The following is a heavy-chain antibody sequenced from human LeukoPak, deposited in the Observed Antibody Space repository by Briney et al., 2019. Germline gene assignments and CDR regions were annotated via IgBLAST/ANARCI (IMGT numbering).Heavy chain of an antibody. D-gene: IGHD6-19*01. CDR3: ARAGEQWLGPFFDY. CDR1: GFTFSSYE. J-gene: IGHJ4*02. V-gene: IGHV3-48*03. Sequence: GGSLRLSCAASGFTFSSYEMNWVRQAPGKGLEWVSYISSSGSTIYYADSVKGRFTISRDSAKNSLYLQMNSLRAEDTAVYYCARAGEQWLGPFFDYWGQGTLVTVSS. CDR2: ISSSGSTI.